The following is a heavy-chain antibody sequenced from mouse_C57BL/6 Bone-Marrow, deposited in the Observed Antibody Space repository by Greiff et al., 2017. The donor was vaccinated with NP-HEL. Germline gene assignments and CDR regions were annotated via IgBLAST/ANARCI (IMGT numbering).Heavy chain of an antibody. CDR2: IDPSDSYT. D-gene: IGHD1-1*01. CDR1: GYTFTSYW. J-gene: IGHJ1*03. Sequence: QVQLQQPGAELVMPGASVKLSCKASGYTFTSYWMHWVKQRPGQGLEWIGEIDPSDSYTNYNQKFKGKSTLTVDKSSSTAYMQLSRLTSEDSAVYYCARLYYYGSSYGYFGVWGTGATGTVSS. CDR3: ARLYYYGSSYGYFGV. V-gene: IGHV1-69*01.